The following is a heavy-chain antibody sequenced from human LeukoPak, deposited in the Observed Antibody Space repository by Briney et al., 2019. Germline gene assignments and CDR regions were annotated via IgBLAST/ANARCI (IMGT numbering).Heavy chain of an antibody. CDR2: IYYSGNT. CDR3: ARGVYIAAAQYGY. V-gene: IGHV4-59*01. Sequence: PSETLSLTCTVSGGSINRYYWNWLRQPPGKPLEWIGHIYYSGNTKYNPSLNSRVTISIDTSQNQFSLKLSSVTAADTAVYYCARGVYIAAAQYGYWGQGTLVTVSS. J-gene: IGHJ4*02. D-gene: IGHD6-13*01. CDR1: GGSINRYY.